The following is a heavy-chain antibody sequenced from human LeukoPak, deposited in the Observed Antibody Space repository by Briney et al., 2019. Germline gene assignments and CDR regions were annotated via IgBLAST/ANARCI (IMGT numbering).Heavy chain of an antibody. CDR1: GFTFSSYA. V-gene: IGHV3-23*01. J-gene: IGHJ6*03. D-gene: IGHD5-18*01. CDR3: AKDAKDTAMAYYYYYMDV. Sequence: GGSLRLSCAASGFTFSSYAMSWVRQAPGKGLEWVSAISGSGGSTYYADSVKGRFTISRDNSKNTLYLQMNSLRAEDTAVYYCAKDAKDTAMAYYYYYMDVWGKGTTVTVSS. CDR2: ISGSGGST.